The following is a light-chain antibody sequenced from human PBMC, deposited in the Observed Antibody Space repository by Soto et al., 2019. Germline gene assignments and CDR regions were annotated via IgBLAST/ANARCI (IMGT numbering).Light chain of an antibody. V-gene: IGKV3-20*01. J-gene: IGKJ1*01. Sequence: EIVLTQSPGTLSLSPGERATLSCRASQSFTSTSLAWYQQQPGQAPRLLISGASRRAAGIPDRFSGSGSGTDFTLIISRLQSEYIAVYYCQQYYSSPRTFGQGTRVEIK. CDR1: QSFTSTS. CDR3: QQYYSSPRT. CDR2: GAS.